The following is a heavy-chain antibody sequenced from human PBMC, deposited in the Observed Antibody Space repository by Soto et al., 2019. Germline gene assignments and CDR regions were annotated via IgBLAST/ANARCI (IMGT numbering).Heavy chain of an antibody. V-gene: IGHV4-31*03. Sequence: QVQLQESGPGLVKPSQTLSLTCTVSGGSVSSGDSYWNWIRQHPGRGLEWIGYIYYSGGHYYNPSLKSRLTKSGDTSKNQFPLELTSVRAADTAVYYWAKPPRGNSYGYADYLGQGTLVTVSS. CDR1: GGSVSSGDSY. J-gene: IGHJ4*02. CDR2: IYYSGGH. D-gene: IGHD5-18*01. CDR3: AKPPRGNSYGYADY.